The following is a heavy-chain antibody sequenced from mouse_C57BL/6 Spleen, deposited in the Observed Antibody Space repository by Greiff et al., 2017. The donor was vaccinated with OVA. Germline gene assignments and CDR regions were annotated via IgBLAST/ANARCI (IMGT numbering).Heavy chain of an antibody. CDR2: ISDGGSYT. J-gene: IGHJ2*01. CDR1: GFTFSSYA. CDR3: AREAYYSNPYFDY. Sequence: EVQVVESGGGLVKPGGSLKLSCAASGFTFSSYAMSWVRQTPEKRLEWVATISDGGSYTYYPDNVKGRFTISRDNAKNNLYLQMSHLKSEDTAMYYCAREAYYSNPYFDYWGQGTTLTVSS. D-gene: IGHD2-5*01. V-gene: IGHV5-4*01.